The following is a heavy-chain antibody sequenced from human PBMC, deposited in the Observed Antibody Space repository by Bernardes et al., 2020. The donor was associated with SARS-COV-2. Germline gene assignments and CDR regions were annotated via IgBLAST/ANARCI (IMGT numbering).Heavy chain of an antibody. Sequence: SETLSLTCTVTGDSVSSSSYFWGWIRQPTGKGLEWLWSLSSGGFTYYNPSLKSPAPISVDTSKNQFSLQLTSVTAADTAMYYCASTPVTMILVVITYYYFELCSRGAHVT. D-gene: IGHD3-22*01. CDR3: ASTPVTMILVVITYYYFEL. CDR2: LSSGGFT. CDR1: GDSVSSSSYF. V-gene: IGHV4-39*01. J-gene: IGHJ2*01.